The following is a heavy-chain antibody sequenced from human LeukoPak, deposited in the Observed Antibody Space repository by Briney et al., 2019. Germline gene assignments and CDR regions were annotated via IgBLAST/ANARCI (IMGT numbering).Heavy chain of an antibody. D-gene: IGHD2-21*02. CDR2: IYTSGST. Sequence: SETLSLXCTVSGGSISSYYWSWIRQPAGKGLEWIGRIYTSGSTNYNPSLKSRVTMSVDTSKNQFSLKLSPVTAADTAVYYCARDLAHPVVTANWFDPWGQGTLVTVSS. CDR1: GGSISSYY. V-gene: IGHV4-4*07. CDR3: ARDLAHPVVTANWFDP. J-gene: IGHJ5*02.